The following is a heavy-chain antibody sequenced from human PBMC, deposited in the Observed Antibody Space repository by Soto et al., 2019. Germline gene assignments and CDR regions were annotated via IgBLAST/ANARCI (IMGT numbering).Heavy chain of an antibody. CDR2: INTGNGNT. V-gene: IGHV1-3*04. J-gene: IGHJ6*02. Sequence: ASVKVSCKASGYSFTTHAMIWVRQAPGQRPEWMGWINTGNGNTRYSPKFQGRVNITRDTSASTAYMELSSLKSEDTAVYYCARGEQLYNYYCGMDXWGQVSTVTVS. CDR3: ARGEQLYNYYCGMDX. CDR1: GYSFTTHA.